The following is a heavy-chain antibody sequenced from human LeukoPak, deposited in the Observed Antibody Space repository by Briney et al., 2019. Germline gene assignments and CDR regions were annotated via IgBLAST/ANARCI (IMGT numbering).Heavy chain of an antibody. V-gene: IGHV4-39*01. CDR2: VYYDGTS. Sequence: KTSETLSLTCTVSGGSINSHSYYWGWIRQPPGKGLEWIGSVYYDGTSYSNPSLTSRAAVFVDTSRDEFSLDLSFVTAADTAVYYCVRHMSTNTGYFDSCGQGTLVSVSS. CDR1: GGSINSHSYY. D-gene: IGHD5-24*01. CDR3: VRHMSTNTGYFDS. J-gene: IGHJ4*02.